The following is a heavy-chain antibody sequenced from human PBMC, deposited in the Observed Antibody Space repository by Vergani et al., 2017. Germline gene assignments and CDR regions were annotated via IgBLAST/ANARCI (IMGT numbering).Heavy chain of an antibody. Sequence: QVQLVQSGAEVKKPGSSVKVSCKASGGTFSSYAISWVRQAPGQGIEWMGGIIPVFGTANYAQKFQGRVTITADESTSTAYMELSSLRSEDTAVYYCAILITMVRGVIITELDYWGQGPLVTVSS. CDR1: GGTFSSYA. J-gene: IGHJ4*02. CDR2: IIPVFGTA. V-gene: IGHV1-69*01. CDR3: AILITMVRGVIITELDY. D-gene: IGHD3-10*01.